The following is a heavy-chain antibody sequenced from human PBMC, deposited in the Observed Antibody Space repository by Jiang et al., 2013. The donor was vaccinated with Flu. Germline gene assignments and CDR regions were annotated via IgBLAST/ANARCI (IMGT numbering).Heavy chain of an antibody. CDR2: IIPILGIA. CDR3: ARDYYDSSGGHAFDI. J-gene: IGHJ3*02. Sequence: SGAEVKKPGSSVKVSCKASGGTFSSYAISWVRQAPGQGLEWMGRIIPILGIANYAQKFQGRVTITADKSTSTAYMELSSLRSEDTAVYYCARDYYDSSGGHAFDIWGQGTMVTVSS. V-gene: IGHV1-69*04. D-gene: IGHD3-22*01. CDR1: GGTFSSYA.